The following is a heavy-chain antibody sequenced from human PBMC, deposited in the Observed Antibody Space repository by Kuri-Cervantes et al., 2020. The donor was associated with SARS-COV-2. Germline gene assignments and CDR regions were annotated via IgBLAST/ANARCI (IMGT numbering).Heavy chain of an antibody. Sequence: SQTLSLTCAFYGESFSGYYWNWVRQPPGKGLEWIGEVNHSGSTNYNSSLKSRVTMSVDTSTKQFSLNLNSVTAADTAVYYCARAYGFLRYIYYMDAWGRGTTVTVSS. J-gene: IGHJ6*03. CDR1: GESFSGYY. CDR3: ARAYGFLRYIYYMDA. CDR2: VNHSGST. V-gene: IGHV4-34*01. D-gene: IGHD4-17*01.